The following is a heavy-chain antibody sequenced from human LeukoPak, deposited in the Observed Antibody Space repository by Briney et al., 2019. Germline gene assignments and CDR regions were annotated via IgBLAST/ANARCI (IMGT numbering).Heavy chain of an antibody. CDR2: ITSSSSTI. V-gene: IGHV3-48*02. Sequence: GRSLRLSCAASGFTFSTYVMHWVRQAPGKGLEWISYITSSSSTIYYADSVKGRFTISRDNAKNSLYLQMNSLRDEDTAVYYCARGTSPFDPWGRGTLVTVSS. CDR1: GFTFSTYV. J-gene: IGHJ5*02. CDR3: ARGTSPFDP.